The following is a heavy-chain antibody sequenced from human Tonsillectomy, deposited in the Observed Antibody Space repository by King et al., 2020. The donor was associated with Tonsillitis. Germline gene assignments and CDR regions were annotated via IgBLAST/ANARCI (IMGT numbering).Heavy chain of an antibody. CDR1: GFSLSTSGMC. Sequence: TLQESGPALVKPTQTLTLTCTFSGFSLSTSGMCVSWIRQPPGKALEWLARIDWDDDKYYSTSLKTRLTISKDTSKNQVVLTMTNMDPVDTATYYCARMAYYYDSSGFKGAFDIWGQGTMVTVSS. V-gene: IGHV2-70*11. J-gene: IGHJ3*02. CDR3: ARMAYYYDSSGFKGAFDI. D-gene: IGHD3-22*01. CDR2: IDWDDDK.